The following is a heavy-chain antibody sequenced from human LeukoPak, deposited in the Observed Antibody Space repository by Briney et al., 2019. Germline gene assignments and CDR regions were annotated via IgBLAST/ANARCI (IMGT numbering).Heavy chain of an antibody. Sequence: ASVKVSCKASGGTFSSYAISWVRQAPGQGLEWMGGIIPIFGTANYAQKFQGRVTITADKSTSTAYMELSSLRSEDTAVYYCARDNIVPAVPYYYYMDVWGKGTTVTVSS. CDR3: ARDNIVPAVPYYYYMDV. CDR2: IIPIFGTA. J-gene: IGHJ6*03. V-gene: IGHV1-69*06. D-gene: IGHD2-2*01. CDR1: GGTFSSYA.